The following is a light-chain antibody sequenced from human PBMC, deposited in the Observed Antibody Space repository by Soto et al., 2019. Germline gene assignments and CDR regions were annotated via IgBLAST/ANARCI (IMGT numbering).Light chain of an antibody. CDR2: RNN. V-gene: IGLV1-47*01. CDR1: SSNIGSNY. Sequence: QSVLTQPPSASGTPGQRVTISCSGSSSNIGSNYVYWYQQLPGTDPKLLIYRNNQRPSGVPDRCSGSKSGTSASLAISGLRSEDEADYYCAAWDDSLSGYVFGTGTKLTVL. CDR3: AAWDDSLSGYV. J-gene: IGLJ1*01.